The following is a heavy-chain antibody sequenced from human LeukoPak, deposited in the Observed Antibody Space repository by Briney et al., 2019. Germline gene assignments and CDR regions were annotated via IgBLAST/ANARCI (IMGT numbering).Heavy chain of an antibody. CDR3: ARDSHGDYVRYFDY. V-gene: IGHV4-59*01. Sequence: KASETLSLTCTVSGGSISSYYWSWIRQPPGKGLEWIGYIYYSGSTNYNPSLKSRVTISVDTSKNQFSLKLSSVTAADTAVYYCARDSHGDYVRYFDYWGQGTLVTVSS. J-gene: IGHJ4*02. CDR1: GGSISSYY. CDR2: IYYSGST. D-gene: IGHD4-17*01.